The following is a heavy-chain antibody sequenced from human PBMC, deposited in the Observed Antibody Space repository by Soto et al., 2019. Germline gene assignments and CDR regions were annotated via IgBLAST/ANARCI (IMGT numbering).Heavy chain of an antibody. D-gene: IGHD6-13*01. J-gene: IGHJ4*02. CDR1: GGSISSYY. V-gene: IGHV4-59*01. Sequence: SETLSLTCTVSGGSISSYYWSWIRQPPGKGLEWIGYIYYSGSTNYNPSLKSRVTISVDTSKNQFSLKLSSVTAADTAVYYCARHPREAADFDYWGQGTLVTVSS. CDR2: IYYSGST. CDR3: ARHPREAADFDY.